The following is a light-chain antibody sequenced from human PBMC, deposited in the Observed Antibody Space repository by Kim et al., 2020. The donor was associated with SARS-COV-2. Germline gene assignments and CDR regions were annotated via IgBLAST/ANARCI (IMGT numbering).Light chain of an antibody. Sequence: SVSPGQTASITCSGDKLGDKYAYWYQQKPGQSPVLVIYQDSKRPSGIPERFSGSNSGNTATLTISGTQAMDEADYYCQAWDSSTGVFGGGTQLTVL. CDR1: KLGDKY. CDR3: QAWDSSTGV. V-gene: IGLV3-1*01. CDR2: QDS. J-gene: IGLJ3*02.